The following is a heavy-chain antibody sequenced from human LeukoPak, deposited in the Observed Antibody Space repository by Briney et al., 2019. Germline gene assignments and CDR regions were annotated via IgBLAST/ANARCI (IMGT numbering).Heavy chain of an antibody. Sequence: PGGSLRLSCAASGFTSSTNWMSWVRQAPGKGLEWVANIKQGGGEKYYVDSVKGRFTISRDNAKNSLYLQMNSLRAEDTAVYYCAKGPAAYDTGDYWGQGTLVTVSS. CDR3: AKGPAAYDTGDY. CDR1: GFTSSTNW. CDR2: IKQGGGEK. V-gene: IGHV3-7*01. J-gene: IGHJ4*02. D-gene: IGHD3-3*01.